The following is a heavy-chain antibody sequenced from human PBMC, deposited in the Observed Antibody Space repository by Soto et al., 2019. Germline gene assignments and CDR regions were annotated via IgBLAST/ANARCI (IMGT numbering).Heavy chain of an antibody. V-gene: IGHV3-23*01. CDR2: ISGSGGST. J-gene: IGHJ4*02. CDR1: GFTFSSYA. D-gene: IGHD3-10*01. Sequence: GGSLRLSCAASGFTFSSYAMSWVRQAPGKGLEWVSAISGSGGSTYYADSVKGRFTISRDNSKNTLYLQMNSLRAEDTAVYYCAKDLVHTYYYGSGSPKPLDYWGQGTLVTVSS. CDR3: AKDLVHTYYYGSGSPKPLDY.